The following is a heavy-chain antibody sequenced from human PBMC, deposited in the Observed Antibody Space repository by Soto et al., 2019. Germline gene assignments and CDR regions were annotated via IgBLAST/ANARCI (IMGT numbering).Heavy chain of an antibody. CDR2: IYYSGST. J-gene: IGHJ4*02. CDR3: ARRARYSSSSIGQGY. CDR1: GGSISSSSYY. V-gene: IGHV4-39*01. D-gene: IGHD6-6*01. Sequence: TSDTLSLTCTVSGGSISSSSYYWGWIRQPPGKGLEWIGSIYYSGSTYYNPSHKSRVTISVDTSKNQFSLKLSSVTAADTAVYYCARRARYSSSSIGQGYWGQGTLVTVSS.